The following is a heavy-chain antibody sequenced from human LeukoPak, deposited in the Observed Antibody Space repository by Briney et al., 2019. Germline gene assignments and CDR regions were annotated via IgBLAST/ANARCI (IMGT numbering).Heavy chain of an antibody. CDR2: IHPSGST. V-gene: IGHV4-4*07. CDR1: GGSISSYY. CDR3: ARGPPPDLDY. Sequence: PSETLSLTCTVSGGSISSYYWSWIRQPAGKGLEWIGRIHPSGSTNYNPSLKSRVTLSVDTSKNEFSLKLSSVTAADTAVYYCARGPPPDLDYWGRGTLVTVSS. J-gene: IGHJ4*02.